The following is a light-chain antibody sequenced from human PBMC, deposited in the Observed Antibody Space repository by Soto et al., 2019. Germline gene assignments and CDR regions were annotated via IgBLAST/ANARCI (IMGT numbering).Light chain of an antibody. CDR1: QGISSY. CDR2: KAS. CDR3: QQYNPSSRT. V-gene: IGKV1-5*03. Sequence: IQLTQSPSSLSASVGDRVTITCRASQGISSYLGWYQQKPGKAPKLLIFKASSLQSGVPSRFSGSGSGTDFTLTISSLQPDDFATYYCQQYNPSSRTFGQGTKVDIK. J-gene: IGKJ1*01.